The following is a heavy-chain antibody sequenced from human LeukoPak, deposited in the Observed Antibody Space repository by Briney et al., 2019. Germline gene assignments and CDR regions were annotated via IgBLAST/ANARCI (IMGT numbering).Heavy chain of an antibody. CDR1: GFTFGSYA. J-gene: IGHJ4*02. Sequence: GGSLRLSCAVSGFTFGSYAMSWVRQAPGKGLQWVSAISGSGDNTYYADSVKGRFTISRDNSKSTLYLQMNSLRAEDTAVYYCAKDGYTDRRRNYFDCWGQGTLVTVSS. CDR2: ISGSGDNT. V-gene: IGHV3-23*01. D-gene: IGHD6-13*01. CDR3: AKDGYTDRRRNYFDC.